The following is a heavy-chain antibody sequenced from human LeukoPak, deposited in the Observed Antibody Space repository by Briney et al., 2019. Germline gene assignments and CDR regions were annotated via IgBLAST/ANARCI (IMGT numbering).Heavy chain of an antibody. CDR2: INPNSGGT. CDR1: GYTFTGYY. V-gene: IGHV1-2*02. CDR3: ARDQETTVTTIYYFDY. J-gene: IGHJ4*02. D-gene: IGHD4-17*01. Sequence: ASVKVSCKASGYTFTGYYMHWVRQAPGQGLEWMGWINPNSGGTNYARKFQGRVTMTRDTSISTAYMELSRLRSDDTAVYYCARDQETTVTTIYYFDYWGQGTLVTVSS.